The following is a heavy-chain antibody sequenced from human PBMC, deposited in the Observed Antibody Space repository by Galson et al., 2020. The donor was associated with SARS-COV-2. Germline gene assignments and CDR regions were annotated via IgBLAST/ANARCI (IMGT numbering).Heavy chain of an antibody. CDR1: GYNFIDYW. CDR2: TDPSDSYV. J-gene: IGHJ4*02. Sequence: GESLKISCQGSGYNFIDYWITWVRQMPGKGLEWMGRTDPSDSYVNYSPTFQGHVTISTDKSITTAYLQWSSLRASDTAIYYCARQAKNLQYERAMAPRSGVDYWGPGTLVTVSS. V-gene: IGHV5-10-1*01. D-gene: IGHD5-18*01. CDR3: ARQAKNLQYERAMAPRSGVDY.